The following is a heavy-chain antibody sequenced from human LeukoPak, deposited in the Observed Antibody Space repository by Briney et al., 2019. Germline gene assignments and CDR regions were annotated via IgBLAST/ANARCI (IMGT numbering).Heavy chain of an antibody. CDR1: GYSITTNYY. J-gene: IGHJ4*02. CDR2: VYHNGET. D-gene: IGHD1-26*01. CDR3: ARASPGTLYYFDY. Sequence: PSETLSLTCTVSGYSITTNYYWAWIRQSPGTGLEWIGSVYHNGETYYNPSLKSRVTISVDTSKNQFSLKLSSVTAADTAVYYCARASPGTLYYFDYWGQGTLVTVSS. V-gene: IGHV4-38-2*02.